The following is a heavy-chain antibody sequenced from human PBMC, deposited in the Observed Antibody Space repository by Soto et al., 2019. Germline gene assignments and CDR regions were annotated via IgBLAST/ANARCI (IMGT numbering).Heavy chain of an antibody. J-gene: IGHJ1*01. CDR3: AAEPVFDNMILADPQ. Sequence: PGGSLRLSCAASGLTFSDYYMSWIRQAPGKGLEWVSVISGSGNTHYAQKFQERVTITRDLLTSTAYMELSSLRSEDTAVYYCAAEPVFDNMILADPQWGQGTLVTVSS. V-gene: IGHV3-66*01. D-gene: IGHD3-22*01. CDR1: GLTFSDYY. CDR2: ISGSGNT.